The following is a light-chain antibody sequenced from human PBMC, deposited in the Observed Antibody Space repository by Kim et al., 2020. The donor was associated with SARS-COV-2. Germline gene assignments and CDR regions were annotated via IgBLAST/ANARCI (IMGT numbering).Light chain of an antibody. CDR1: SSNNESTY. V-gene: IGLV1-44*01. CDR2: TDN. CDR3: AAWDDGLRGRM. J-gene: IGLJ3*02. Sequence: GKRLTTLVSGSSSNNESTYVTWYHHHPGTAPKRLIYTDNQRPSGVPDRFSGSKSGTSASLAISGLQSEDEADYYCAAWDDGLRGRMFGGGTQLTVL.